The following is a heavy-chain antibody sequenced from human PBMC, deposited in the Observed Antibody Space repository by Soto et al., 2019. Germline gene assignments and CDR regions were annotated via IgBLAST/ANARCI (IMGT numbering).Heavy chain of an antibody. V-gene: IGHV4-30-2*01. CDR1: GGSISSGGYF. CDR2: IYHSGST. J-gene: IGHJ4*02. D-gene: IGHD3-3*01. Sequence: SETLSLTCAVSGGSISSGGYFWSWIRQPPGKGLEWIGYIYHSGSTYYNPSLKSRVSISVDRSKNQFSLKLSSVTAADTAVYYCARAGETYYDFWSGFSPIDYWGPGTLVTVSS. CDR3: ARAGETYYDFWSGFSPIDY.